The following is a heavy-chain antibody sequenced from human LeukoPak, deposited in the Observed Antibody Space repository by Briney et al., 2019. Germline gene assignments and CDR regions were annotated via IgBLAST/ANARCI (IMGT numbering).Heavy chain of an antibody. CDR3: AREGDPVVSPHGAFDI. CDR1: GGSISSYY. J-gene: IGHJ3*02. CDR2: IYYSGST. D-gene: IGHD3-22*01. V-gene: IGHV4-59*01. Sequence: SETLSLTCTVSGGSISSYYWSWIRQPPGKGLEWIGYIYYSGSTNYNPSLKSRVTISVDTSKNQFSLKLSSVTAADTAVYYCAREGDPVVSPHGAFDIWGQGTMVTVSS.